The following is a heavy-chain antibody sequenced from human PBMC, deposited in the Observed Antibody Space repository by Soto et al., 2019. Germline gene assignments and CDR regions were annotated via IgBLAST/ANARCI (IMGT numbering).Heavy chain of an antibody. J-gene: IGHJ4*02. CDR2: IIPILGIA. Sequence: QVQLVQSGAEVKKPGSSVKVSCKASGGTFSSYTISWVRQAPGQGLEWMGRIIPILGIANYAQKFQGRVTITADKSTSTAYMELSSLRSEDTAVYYCASRDFDWPRGDYWGQGTLVTVSS. D-gene: IGHD3-9*01. V-gene: IGHV1-69*02. CDR3: ASRDFDWPRGDY. CDR1: GGTFSSYT.